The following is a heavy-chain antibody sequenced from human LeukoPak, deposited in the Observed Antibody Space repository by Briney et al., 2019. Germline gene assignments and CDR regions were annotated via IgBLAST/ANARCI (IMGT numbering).Heavy chain of an antibody. CDR3: ARESAVTVADYGMDV. CDR2: ISYDGSNK. J-gene: IGHJ6*02. CDR1: GFSFSNYS. V-gene: IGHV3-30*03. D-gene: IGHD2-21*02. Sequence: GGSLRLSCAASGFSFSNYSMHWVRQTPGKGLEWVAVISYDGSNKYYADSVKGRFTISGDNSKNTLYLQMNSLRLEDTAVYYCARESAVTVADYGMDVWGQGTTVTVSS.